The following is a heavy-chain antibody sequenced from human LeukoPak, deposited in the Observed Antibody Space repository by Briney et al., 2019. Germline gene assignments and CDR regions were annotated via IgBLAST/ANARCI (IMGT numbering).Heavy chain of an antibody. CDR2: INHSGST. D-gene: IGHD6-19*01. J-gene: IGHJ4*02. CDR3: ARSSGSTSFDY. CDR1: GGSFSGHY. V-gene: IGHV4-34*01. Sequence: SETLSLTCAVYGGSFSGHYWSWIRQPPGKGLEWIGEINHSGSTNYNPSLKSRVTISVDTSKNQFSLKLSSVTAADTAVYYCARSSGSTSFDYWGQGTLVTVSS.